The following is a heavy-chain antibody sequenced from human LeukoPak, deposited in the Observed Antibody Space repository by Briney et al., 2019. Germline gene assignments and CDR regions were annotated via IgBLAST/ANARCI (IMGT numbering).Heavy chain of an antibody. CDR3: ARETRYVDTAMAPGMDV. Sequence: GSSVKVSCKASGGTFSSYAISWVRQAPGQGLEWMGGIIPIFGTANYAQKFQGRVTITADESTSTAYMELSSLRSEATAVYYCARETRYVDTAMAPGMDVWGKGTTVTVSS. CDR2: IIPIFGTA. J-gene: IGHJ6*04. D-gene: IGHD5-18*01. V-gene: IGHV1-69*01. CDR1: GGTFSSYA.